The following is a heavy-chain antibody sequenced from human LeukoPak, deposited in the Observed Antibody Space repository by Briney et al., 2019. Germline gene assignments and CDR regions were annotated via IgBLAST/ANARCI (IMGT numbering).Heavy chain of an antibody. V-gene: IGHV3-7*01. CDR3: ARASGIYCSGGSCYPTWFDP. D-gene: IGHD2-15*01. Sequence: GGSLRLSCAASGFTFSSYWMSWVRQAPGKGLEWVANIKQDGSGKYYVDSVKGRFTISRDNAKNSLYLQMNSLRAEDTAVYYCARASGIYCSGGSCYPTWFDPWGQGTLVTVSS. CDR1: GFTFSSYW. CDR2: IKQDGSGK. J-gene: IGHJ5*02.